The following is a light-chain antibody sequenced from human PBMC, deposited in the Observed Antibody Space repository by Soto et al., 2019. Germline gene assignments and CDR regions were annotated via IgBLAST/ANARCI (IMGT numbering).Light chain of an antibody. V-gene: IGKV3-15*01. J-gene: IGKJ5*01. CDR1: QSVSSN. Sequence: DIVMTQSPATLSLSPWERATLSWRASQSVSSNLAWYQQKPGQAPRLLIYGASTRATGIPARFSGSGSGTEFTLTISSLQSEDLAVYYCQQYNNWPPITFGQGTRLEIK. CDR3: QQYNNWPPIT. CDR2: GAS.